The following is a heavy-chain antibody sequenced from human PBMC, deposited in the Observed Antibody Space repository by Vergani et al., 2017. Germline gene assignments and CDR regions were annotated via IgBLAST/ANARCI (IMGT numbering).Heavy chain of an antibody. CDR3: ARRAYYDILTGYDWFDP. CDR1: GGTFSSYA. Sequence: QVQLVQSGAEVKKPGSSVKVSCKASGGTFSSYAISWVRQAPGQGLEWMGGIIPIFGTANYAQKFQGRVTFTADESTSTAYMELSSLRAEDTAVYYCARRAYYDILTGYDWFDPWGQGTLVTVSS. J-gene: IGHJ5*02. V-gene: IGHV1-69*12. CDR2: IIPIFGTA. D-gene: IGHD3-9*01.